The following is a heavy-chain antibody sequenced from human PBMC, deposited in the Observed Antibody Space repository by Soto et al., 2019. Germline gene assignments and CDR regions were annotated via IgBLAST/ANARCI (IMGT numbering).Heavy chain of an antibody. CDR1: GGSISSYY. Sequence: SETLSLTCTVSGGSISSYYWSWIRQPPGKGLEWIGYIYYSGSTNYNPSLKSRVTISVDTSKNQFSLKLSSVTAADTAVYYCARVPTTKYYYYYMDVWGKGTTVTVSS. CDR2: IYYSGST. CDR3: ARVPTTKYYYYYMDV. V-gene: IGHV4-59*08. J-gene: IGHJ6*03. D-gene: IGHD1-1*01.